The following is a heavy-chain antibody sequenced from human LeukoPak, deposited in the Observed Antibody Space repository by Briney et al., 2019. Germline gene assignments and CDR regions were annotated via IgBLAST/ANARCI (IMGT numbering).Heavy chain of an antibody. CDR3: ARGWTAGIAAH. V-gene: IGHV4-34*01. CDR2: INHSGST. D-gene: IGHD6-13*01. Sequence: SETLSLTCAVYGGSFSGYYWSWIRQPPGKGLEWIGEINHSGSTNYNPSLKSRVTISVDTSKNQFSLKLSSVTAADTAVYYCARGWTAGIAAHWGQGTLVTVSS. J-gene: IGHJ4*02. CDR1: GGSFSGYY.